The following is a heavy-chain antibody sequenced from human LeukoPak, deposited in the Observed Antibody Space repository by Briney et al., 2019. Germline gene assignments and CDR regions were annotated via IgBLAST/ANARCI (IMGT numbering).Heavy chain of an antibody. CDR2: ISGSGGST. Sequence: GGSLRLSCAASGFTFSSYAMSWVRQAPGKGLEWVSAISGSGGSTFYADSVKGRFTISRDNSKNTLYLQMNSLRAEDTAVYYCAKTGDYSSGWYYFDYWGQGILVTVSS. J-gene: IGHJ4*02. D-gene: IGHD6-19*01. V-gene: IGHV3-23*01. CDR3: AKTGDYSSGWYYFDY. CDR1: GFTFSSYA.